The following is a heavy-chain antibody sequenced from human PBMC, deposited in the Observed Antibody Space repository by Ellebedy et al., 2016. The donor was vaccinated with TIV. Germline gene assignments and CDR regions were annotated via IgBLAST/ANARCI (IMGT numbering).Heavy chain of an antibody. D-gene: IGHD4-11*01. CDR2: IRGSGGST. Sequence: PGGSLRLSCAASGFTFSSYAMGWVRQAPGKGLEWVSAIRGSGGSTYYADSVKGRFTISRDNSKNTLYLQMSSLRAEDTAVYYCAKHSNWYVGGSYYYMDVWGKGTTVTVSS. V-gene: IGHV3-23*01. CDR3: AKHSNWYVGGSYYYMDV. CDR1: GFTFSSYA. J-gene: IGHJ6*03.